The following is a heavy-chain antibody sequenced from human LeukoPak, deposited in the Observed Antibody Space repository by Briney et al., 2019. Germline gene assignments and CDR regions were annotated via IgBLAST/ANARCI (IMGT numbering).Heavy chain of an antibody. CDR2: IYHSGST. V-gene: IGHV4-4*02. D-gene: IGHD3-10*01. Sequence: SETLSLTCAVSGGSISSSNWWSWVRPPPGKGLEWIGEIYHSGSTNYNPSLKSRVTISVDKSKNQFSLKLSSVTAADTPVYYCARAYGSGSYYTFDRWGQGTLVTVSS. CDR1: GGSISSSNW. CDR3: ARAYGSGSYYTFDR. J-gene: IGHJ5*02.